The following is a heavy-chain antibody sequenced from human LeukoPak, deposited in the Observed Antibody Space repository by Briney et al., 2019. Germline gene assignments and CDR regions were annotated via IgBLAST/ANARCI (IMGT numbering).Heavy chain of an antibody. V-gene: IGHV4-59*01. D-gene: IGHD3-10*01. J-gene: IGHJ4*02. CDR1: GGSISSDY. Sequence: SETLSLTCTVSGGSISSDYWSWIRQPPGKGLEWIGYIYYSGSTNYNPSLKSRVTISVDTSKNQFSLKLSSVTAADTAVYYCARDSYYGSGSFDYWGQGTLVTVSS. CDR2: IYYSGST. CDR3: ARDSYYGSGSFDY.